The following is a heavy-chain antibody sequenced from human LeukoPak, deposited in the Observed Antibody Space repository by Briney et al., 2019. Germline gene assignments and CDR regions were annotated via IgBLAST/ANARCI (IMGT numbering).Heavy chain of an antibody. J-gene: IGHJ6*04. Sequence: PGGSLRLSCAASEFSVGSNYMTWVRQAPGKGLEWVSLIYSGGSTYYADSVKGRFTISRDNSKNTLYLQMNSLRAEDTAVYYCARESTVGPGYSSSGLDVWGKGTTVTISS. CDR1: EFSVGSNY. V-gene: IGHV3-66*01. D-gene: IGHD6-13*01. CDR2: IYSGGST. CDR3: ARESTVGPGYSSSGLDV.